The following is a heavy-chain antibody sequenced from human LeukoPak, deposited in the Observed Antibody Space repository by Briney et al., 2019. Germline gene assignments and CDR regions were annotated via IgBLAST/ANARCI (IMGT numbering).Heavy chain of an antibody. CDR2: IYYSGCT. V-gene: IGHV4-59*06. D-gene: IGHD2-2*01. J-gene: IGHJ6*02. CDR1: GGSISSYY. Sequence: SETLSLTCTVSGGSISSYYWSWIRQHPGKGLEWIGYIYYSGCTYYNPSLKSRVTISVDTSKNQFSLKLSSVTAADTAVYYCARADCSSTSCRSIYYYYYYGMDVWGQGTTVTVSS. CDR3: ARADCSSTSCRSIYYYYYYGMDV.